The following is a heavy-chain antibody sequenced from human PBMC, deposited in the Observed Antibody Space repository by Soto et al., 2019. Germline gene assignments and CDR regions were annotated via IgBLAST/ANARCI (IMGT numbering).Heavy chain of an antibody. J-gene: IGHJ4*02. CDR3: TTNRGEWYYFDY. D-gene: IGHD3-16*01. CDR1: GFTFSNAW. Sequence: KTGGSLRLSCAASGFTFSNAWMSWVRQAPGKGLEWVGRIKRKNDGGTSDYAAPVKGRFTISRDDSKNTLYLQVNSLKTEDTAVYYCTTNRGEWYYFDYWGQGTLVTVYS. CDR2: IKRKNDGGTS. V-gene: IGHV3-15*01.